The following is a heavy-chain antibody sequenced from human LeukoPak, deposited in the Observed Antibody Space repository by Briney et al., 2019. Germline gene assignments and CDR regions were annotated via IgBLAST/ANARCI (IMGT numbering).Heavy chain of an antibody. D-gene: IGHD5-24*01. J-gene: IGHJ4*02. CDR1: GYSFSSYW. Sequence: LGESLKISCKCSGYSFSSYWIAWVRQMPGKGLEWMGIIYPPDSDTRYSPSFQGQVTISADKSVSTAYLQWNSLKASDTDIYYCARVWPQSLDFWGQGTLVTVSS. V-gene: IGHV5-51*01. CDR3: ARVWPQSLDF. CDR2: IYPPDSDT.